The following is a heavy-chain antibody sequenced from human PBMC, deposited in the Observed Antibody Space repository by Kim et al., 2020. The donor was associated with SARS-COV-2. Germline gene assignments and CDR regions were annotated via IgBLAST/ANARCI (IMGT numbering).Heavy chain of an antibody. Sequence: GGSLRLSCAASGFTFSNAWMSWVRQAPGKGLEWVGRIKSKTDGGTTDYAAPVKGRFTISRDDSKNTLYLQMNSLKTEDTAVYYCTTVFGYCSSTSCYYFDYGGQGTLVTVSS. V-gene: IGHV3-15*01. J-gene: IGHJ4*02. CDR1: GFTFSNAW. D-gene: IGHD2-2*03. CDR2: IKSKTDGGTT. CDR3: TTVFGYCSSTSCYYFDY.